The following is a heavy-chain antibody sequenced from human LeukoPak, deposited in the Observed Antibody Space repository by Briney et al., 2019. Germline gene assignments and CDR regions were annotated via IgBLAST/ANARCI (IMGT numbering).Heavy chain of an antibody. CDR2: ISSSDSTI. D-gene: IGHD3-22*01. CDR3: ARVLHKRNYDSSVYYGY. V-gene: IGHV3-48*01. CDR1: GFPLSSYA. Sequence: PGGSLRLSCAASGFPLSSYAMSWVRQASGKGLEWVSYISSSDSTIYYADSVKGRFTISRDNAKNSLYLQMNSLRAEDTAVYYCARVLHKRNYDSSVYYGYWGQGTLVTVSS. J-gene: IGHJ4*02.